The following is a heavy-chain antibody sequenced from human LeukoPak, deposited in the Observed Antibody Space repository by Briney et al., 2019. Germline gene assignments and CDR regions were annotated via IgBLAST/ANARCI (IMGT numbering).Heavy chain of an antibody. CDR1: GGSISSSSYF. D-gene: IGHD6-13*01. V-gene: IGHV4-39*01. CDR2: IYYSGST. Sequence: SETLSLTCTVSGGSISSSSYFWGWIRQPPGKGLEWIGSIYYSGSTYYNPALKSRVTISVDTSKNQFSLKLSSVTAADTAVYYCARRIAAAGMRNYNWFDPWGQGTLVTVSS. CDR3: ARRIAAAGMRNYNWFDP. J-gene: IGHJ5*02.